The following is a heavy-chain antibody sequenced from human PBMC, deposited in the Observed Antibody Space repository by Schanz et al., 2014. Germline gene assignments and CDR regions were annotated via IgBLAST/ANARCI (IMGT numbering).Heavy chain of an antibody. V-gene: IGHV3-33*01. CDR2: IWNNGVTK. J-gene: IGHJ4*02. CDR1: GFIFSNYG. CDR3: ARPRFDYGEVDY. D-gene: IGHD4-17*01. Sequence: GQLLESGGGLIQPGGSLRLSCAASGFIFSNYGMHWVRQVPGKGLEWVAVIWNNGVTKYYADSVRGRFTISRDRFQNTLYLRMSSLRAEDTAVYYCARPRFDYGEVDYWGQGTLVTVSS.